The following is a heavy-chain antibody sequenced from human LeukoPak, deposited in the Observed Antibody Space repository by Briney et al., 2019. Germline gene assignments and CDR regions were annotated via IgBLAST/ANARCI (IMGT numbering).Heavy chain of an antibody. CDR1: GGSISSYY. CDR3: ARGSRSRDNSDY. J-gene: IGHJ4*02. CDR2: IYYSGST. Sequence: SETLSLTCTVSGGSISSYYWSWIRQPPGKGLEWIGYIYYSGSTNYNPSLKSRVTISVDTSKNQFSLKLSSVTAADTAVYYCARGSRSRDNSDYWGQGTLVTVSS. V-gene: IGHV4-59*01.